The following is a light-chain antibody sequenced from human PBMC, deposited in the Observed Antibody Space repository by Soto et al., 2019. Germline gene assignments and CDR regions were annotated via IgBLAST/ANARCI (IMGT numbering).Light chain of an antibody. CDR1: QSVSSY. CDR2: DAS. CDR3: QQRSNCPST. J-gene: IGKJ4*01. Sequence: EIVLTQSPATLSLSPGERATLSCRASQSVSSYLAWYQQKPGQAPRLLIYDASNRATGIPARFSGSGSGTAFPLPISSLEPEDFAVYYCQQRSNCPSTFGGGTKVEIK. V-gene: IGKV3-11*01.